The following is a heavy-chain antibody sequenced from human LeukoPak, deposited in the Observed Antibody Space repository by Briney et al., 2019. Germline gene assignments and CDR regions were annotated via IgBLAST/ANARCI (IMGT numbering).Heavy chain of an antibody. CDR2: MNPNSGNT. Sequence: ASVKVSCKASGYTFTNYDINWVRQAPGQGLEWMGWMNPNSGNTGYAQKFQGRVTMTRNTSISTAYLELSSLRTEDTAVYYCARRVTMSYGEHDYWGQGTLVIVSS. D-gene: IGHD3-3*01. CDR1: GYTFTNYD. V-gene: IGHV1-8*01. J-gene: IGHJ4*02. CDR3: ARRVTMSYGEHDY.